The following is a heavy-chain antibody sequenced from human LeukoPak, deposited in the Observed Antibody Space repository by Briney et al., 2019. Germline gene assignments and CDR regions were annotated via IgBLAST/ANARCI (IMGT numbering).Heavy chain of an antibody. V-gene: IGHV4-59*12. Sequence: SETLSLTCTVSGGSISSYYWSWIRQPPGKGLEWIGYIYYSGSTNYNPSLKSRVTISVDTSKNQFSLKLSSVTAADTAVYYCARVLYYDYVWGSYRRLHYFDYWGQGTLVTVSS. D-gene: IGHD3-16*02. J-gene: IGHJ4*02. CDR3: ARVLYYDYVWGSYRRLHYFDY. CDR2: IYYSGST. CDR1: GGSISSYY.